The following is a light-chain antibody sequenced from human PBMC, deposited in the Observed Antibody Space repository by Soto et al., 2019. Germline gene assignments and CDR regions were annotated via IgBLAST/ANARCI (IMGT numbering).Light chain of an antibody. CDR3: SSYTSSSTYV. V-gene: IGLV2-14*01. J-gene: IGLJ1*01. CDR2: AVS. CDR1: SSDVGGYNY. Sequence: QSVLTQPASVSGSPGQSIAISCTGTSSDVGGYNYVSWYQQHPGKAPKLMIYAVSNRPSGVSNRFPGSKSGNTASLTISGLQAEDEADYYCSSYTSSSTYVFGTGTKVTV.